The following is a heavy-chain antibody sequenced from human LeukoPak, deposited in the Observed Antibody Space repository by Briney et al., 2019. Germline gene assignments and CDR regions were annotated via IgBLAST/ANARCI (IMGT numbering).Heavy chain of an antibody. CDR2: IYYSGST. Sequence: SETLSLTCTVSGASISSSSYYWGWIRQPPGKGLEWIGSIYYSGSTYYNPSLKSRVTISVDTSKNQFSLKLSSVTAADTAVYYCARALSGSSPFNDHWGQGTLVTVSS. CDR3: ARALSGSSPFNDH. J-gene: IGHJ4*02. D-gene: IGHD1-26*01. CDR1: GASISSSSYY. V-gene: IGHV4-39*07.